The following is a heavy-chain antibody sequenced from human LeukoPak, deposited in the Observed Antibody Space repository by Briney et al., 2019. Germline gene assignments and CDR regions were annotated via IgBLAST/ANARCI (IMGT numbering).Heavy chain of an antibody. CDR1: GGSISSYY. CDR3: ARDDSSGWYYFDY. J-gene: IGHJ4*02. V-gene: IGHV4-59*01. CDR2: IYYSGST. Sequence: SETLSLTCTVSGGSISSYYWSWIRQPPGKGLEWIGYIYYSGSTNYNPSLKSRVTISVDTSKNQFSLKLSSVTAADTAVYYCARDDSSGWYYFDYWGQGTLVTVSS. D-gene: IGHD6-19*01.